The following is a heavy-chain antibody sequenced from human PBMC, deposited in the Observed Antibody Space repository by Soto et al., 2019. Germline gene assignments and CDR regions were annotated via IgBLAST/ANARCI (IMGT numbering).Heavy chain of an antibody. Sequence: EVQLLESGGGLVQPGGSLRLSCAASGFTFSTYAMNWVRQAPGKGLEWVSGISGSGDSTYYADSVKGRFTVSRDNSKXXXXXXXXXXXXXXXXXXXCAKERSSGWSFDYWGQGTLVTVSS. V-gene: IGHV3-23*01. CDR3: AKERSSGWSFDY. CDR2: ISGSGDST. D-gene: IGHD6-19*01. J-gene: IGHJ4*02. CDR1: GFTFSTYA.